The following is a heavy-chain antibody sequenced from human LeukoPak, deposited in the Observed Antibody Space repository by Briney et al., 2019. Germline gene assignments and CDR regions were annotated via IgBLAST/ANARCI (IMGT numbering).Heavy chain of an antibody. Sequence: SETLSLTCTVSGGSISSYYWSWIRQHPGKGLEWIGYIYYSGSTYYNPSLKSRVTISVDTSKNQFSLKLSSVTAADTAVYYCAREPIYGSGSYYNERGFYFDYWGQGTLVTVSS. CDR3: AREPIYGSGSYYNERGFYFDY. CDR1: GGSISSYY. J-gene: IGHJ4*02. CDR2: IYYSGST. V-gene: IGHV4-59*06. D-gene: IGHD3-10*01.